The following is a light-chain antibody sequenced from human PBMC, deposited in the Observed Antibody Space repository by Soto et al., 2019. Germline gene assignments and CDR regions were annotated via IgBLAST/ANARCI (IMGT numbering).Light chain of an antibody. V-gene: IGLV3-21*02. CDR1: NIGRKI. CDR3: QLWDSNSDHVV. Sequence: SYELTQPPSVSVAPGQTARITCGGSNIGRKIVHGYQQKPGQAPVVVVYVDRDRPSGIPERFSGSNSGNTATLTISRVEAGDEADYYCQLWDSNSDHVVFGGGTKLTVL. J-gene: IGLJ2*01. CDR2: VDR.